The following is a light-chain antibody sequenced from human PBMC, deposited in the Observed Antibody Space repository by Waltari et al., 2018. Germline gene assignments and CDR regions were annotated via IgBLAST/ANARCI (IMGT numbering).Light chain of an antibody. V-gene: IGKV1-5*03. Sequence: DIQMTQSPSTLSASVGDRVPITCRASQSVFTWLAWYQPKPGKAPKLLISKASSLESGVPSRFSGSGSGTEFILTISSLQPDDFATYYCQQYNLYSETFGQGTKVEIK. CDR1: QSVFTW. J-gene: IGKJ1*01. CDR2: KAS. CDR3: QQYNLYSET.